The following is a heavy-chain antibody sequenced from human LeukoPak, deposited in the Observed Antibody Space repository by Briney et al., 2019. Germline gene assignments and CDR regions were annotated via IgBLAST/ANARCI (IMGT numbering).Heavy chain of an antibody. J-gene: IGHJ4*02. V-gene: IGHV4-59*08. CDR2: IYYSGST. CDR1: GGSISSYY. D-gene: IGHD1-7*01. CDR3: ARLLTSYNWNYADRSPRPRRDY. Sequence: PSETLSLTCTVSGGSISSYYWSWIRQPPGKGLEWIGYIYYSGSTNYNPSLKSRVTISVDTSKNQFFLKLSSVTAADTAVYYCARLLTSYNWNYADRSPRPRRDYWGQGTLVTVSS.